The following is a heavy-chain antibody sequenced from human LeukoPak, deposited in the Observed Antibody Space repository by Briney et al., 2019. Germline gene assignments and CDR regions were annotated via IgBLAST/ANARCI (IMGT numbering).Heavy chain of an antibody. D-gene: IGHD2-15*01. CDR1: GGSISSSSYY. V-gene: IGHV4-39*01. Sequence: PSETLSLTCTVSGGSISSSSYYRGWIRQPPGKGLEWIGSIYYSGSTYYNPSLKSRVTISVDTSKNQFSLKLSSVTAADTAVYYCARISVVVAATVDYWGQGTLVTVSS. CDR3: ARISVVVAATVDY. CDR2: IYYSGST. J-gene: IGHJ4*02.